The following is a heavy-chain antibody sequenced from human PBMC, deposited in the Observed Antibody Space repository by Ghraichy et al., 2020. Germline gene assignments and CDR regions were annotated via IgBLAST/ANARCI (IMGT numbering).Heavy chain of an antibody. CDR2: IIPIFGTA. J-gene: IGHJ4*02. D-gene: IGHD3-16*01. CDR1: GGTFSSYA. Sequence: VKVSCKASGGTFSSYAISWVRQAPGQGLEWMGGIIPIFGTANYAQKFQGRVTITADESTSTAYMELSSLRSEDTAVYYCASYVTFGGALSRYFDYWGQGTLVTVSS. V-gene: IGHV1-69*01. CDR3: ASYVTFGGALSRYFDY.